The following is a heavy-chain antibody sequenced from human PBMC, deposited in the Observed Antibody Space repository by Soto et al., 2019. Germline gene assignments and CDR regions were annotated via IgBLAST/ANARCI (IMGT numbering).Heavy chain of an antibody. J-gene: IGHJ4*02. CDR1: GGTFSSYA. V-gene: IGHV1-69*13. CDR2: IIPIFGTA. CDR3: ARDSQSLPGYSYGFYFDY. Sequence: ASVKVSCKASGGTFSSYAISWVRQAPGQGLEWMGGIIPIFGTANYAQKFQGRVTITADESTSTAYMELSSLRSEDTAVYYCARDSQSLPGYSYGFYFDYWGQGTLVTVSS. D-gene: IGHD5-18*01.